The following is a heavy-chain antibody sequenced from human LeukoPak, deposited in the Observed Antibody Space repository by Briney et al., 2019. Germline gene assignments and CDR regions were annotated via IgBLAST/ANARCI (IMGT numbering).Heavy chain of an antibody. CDR1: RYSFTSYW. CDR2: IDPSDSYT. V-gene: IGHV5-10-1*01. D-gene: IGHD5-18*01. J-gene: IGHJ6*02. CDR3: ARRSGYSYGRDDYYYYGMDV. Sequence: GESLKISCKGSRYSFTSYWIGWVRQMPGKGLEWMGRIDPSDSYTNYSPSFQGHVTISADKSISTAYLQWSSLKAPDTAMYYCARRSGYSYGRDDYYYYGMDVWGQGTTVTVSS.